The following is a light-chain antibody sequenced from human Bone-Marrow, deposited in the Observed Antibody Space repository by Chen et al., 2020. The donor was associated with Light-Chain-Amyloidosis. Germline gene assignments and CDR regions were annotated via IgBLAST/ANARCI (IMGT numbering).Light chain of an antibody. CDR3: QVWDRSSDRPV. V-gene: IGLV3-21*02. Sequence: SYVLTQPSSVSVAPGPTATIASGGNNIGSTSVHWYQQTPGQAPLLVVYDDSDRPSGIPERLSGSNSGNTATLTISRVEAGDEADYYCQVWDRSSDRPVFGGGTKLTV. CDR1: NIGSTS. CDR2: DDS. J-gene: IGLJ3*02.